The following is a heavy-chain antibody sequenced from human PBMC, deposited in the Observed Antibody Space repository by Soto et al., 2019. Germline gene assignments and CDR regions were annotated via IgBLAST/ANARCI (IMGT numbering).Heavy chain of an antibody. V-gene: IGHV4-4*07. CDR1: GGSISSYY. CDR3: ARMVRGGYSSSSAIDH. D-gene: IGHD6-6*01. J-gene: IGHJ4*02. CDR2: IYSSGST. Sequence: QVQLQESGPGLVKSSETLSLTCTVSGGSISSYYWSWIRQPAGKGLEWIGRIYSSGSTNYNPSLKSRVNMSVDTSKNQFSLKLSSVTAADTAVYYCARMVRGGYSSSSAIDHWGQGTLVTVSS.